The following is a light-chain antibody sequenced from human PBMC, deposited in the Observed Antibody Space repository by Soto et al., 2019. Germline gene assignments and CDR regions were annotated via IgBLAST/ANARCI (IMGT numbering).Light chain of an antibody. CDR1: SSNIESNT. V-gene: IGLV1-44*01. CDR3: AAWDDSLNGVV. Sequence: QSVLTQPPSASGTPGQRVTISCSGSSSNIESNTVNWYQQLPGTAPKLLIYSNHQRPSGVPDRFSGSKSGTSASLAISGLQSEDEADYYCAAWDDSLNGVVFGGGTQLTVL. J-gene: IGLJ2*01. CDR2: SNH.